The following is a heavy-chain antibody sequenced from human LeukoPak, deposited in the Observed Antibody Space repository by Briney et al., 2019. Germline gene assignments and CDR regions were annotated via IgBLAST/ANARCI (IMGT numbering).Heavy chain of an antibody. D-gene: IGHD3-3*01. CDR3: AKGTIFGVVLGMDV. Sequence: GGSLRLSCAASGFTFSSYGMHWVRPAPGKGLEWVAVIWYDGSNKYYADSVKGRFTISRDNSKNTLYLQMNSLRAEDTAVYYCAKGTIFGVVLGMDVWGQGTTVTVSS. CDR1: GFTFSSYG. J-gene: IGHJ6*02. V-gene: IGHV3-30*02. CDR2: IWYDGSNK.